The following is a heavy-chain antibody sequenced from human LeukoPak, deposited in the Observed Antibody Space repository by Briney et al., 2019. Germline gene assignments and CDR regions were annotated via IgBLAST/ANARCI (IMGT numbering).Heavy chain of an antibody. D-gene: IGHD3-22*01. CDR2: INPSGGST. J-gene: IGHJ4*02. V-gene: IGHV1-46*01. CDR1: GYTFTSYY. Sequence: GASVKVSCKASGYTFTSYYMHWVRQAPGQGLEWMGIINPSGGSTSYAQKFQGRVTMTRDTSTSTVYMELSSLRSEDTAVYYCARDRRGNSGYYINFDYWGQGTLVTVSS. CDR3: ARDRRGNSGYYINFDY.